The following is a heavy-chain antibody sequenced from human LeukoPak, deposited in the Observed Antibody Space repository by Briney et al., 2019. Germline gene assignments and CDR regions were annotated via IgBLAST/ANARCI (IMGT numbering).Heavy chain of an antibody. D-gene: IGHD2-2*01. V-gene: IGHV3-23*01. CDR3: AKGYCSSTSCQMRN. Sequence: GGSLILSCSASGFTFTNYAMNWVRQAPGKGLEWVSVICGRGGSAYYADSVKGRFTISRDDSKNTLNLQMNSLRAEDTALYYCAKGYCSSTSCQMRNWGQGTLVTVSS. CDR2: ICGRGGSA. J-gene: IGHJ4*02. CDR1: GFTFTNYA.